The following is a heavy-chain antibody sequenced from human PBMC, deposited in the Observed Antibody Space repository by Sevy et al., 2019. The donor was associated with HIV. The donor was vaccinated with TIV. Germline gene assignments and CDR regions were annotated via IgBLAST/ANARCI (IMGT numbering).Heavy chain of an antibody. D-gene: IGHD4-17*01. CDR2: ISGIGSNT. CDR3: VKTSPPTVTTHYYGMDV. Sequence: GGSLRLSCAASGFTFRSHAMSWVRQAPGKGPEWVSTISGIGSNTYYANSVKGRFTISRDNSKNTQYLQMNSLRAEDTAVYYCVKTSPPTVTTHYYGMDVWGQGTTVTVSS. CDR1: GFTFRSHA. J-gene: IGHJ6*02. V-gene: IGHV3-23*01.